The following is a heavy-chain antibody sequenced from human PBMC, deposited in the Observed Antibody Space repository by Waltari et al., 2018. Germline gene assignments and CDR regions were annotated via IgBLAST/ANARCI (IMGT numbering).Heavy chain of an antibody. CDR1: GGPISSSSYY. Sequence: QLQLQESGPGLVKPSATLSLTCTVPGGPISSSSYYWGWIRQPPGKGLEWIGSIYYRGSTYYNPSLKSRVTISVDTSKNQFSLKLSSVTAADTAVYYCARLDSSGYYGYWGQGTLVTVSS. J-gene: IGHJ4*02. CDR2: IYYRGST. CDR3: ARLDSSGYYGY. D-gene: IGHD3-22*01. V-gene: IGHV4-39*01.